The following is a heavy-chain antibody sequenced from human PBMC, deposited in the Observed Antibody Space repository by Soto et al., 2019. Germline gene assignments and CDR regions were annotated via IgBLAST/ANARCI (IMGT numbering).Heavy chain of an antibody. CDR1: GFTFSSYA. CDR2: ISYDGSNK. J-gene: IGHJ5*02. D-gene: IGHD6-6*01. V-gene: IGHV3-30-3*01. Sequence: PGGSLRLSCAASGFTFSSYAMHWVHQAPGKGLEWVAVISYDGSNKYYADSVKGRFTISGDNSKNTLYLQMNSLRAEDTAVYYCANFEYSSSSDWFDPWGQGTLVTVSS. CDR3: ANFEYSSSSDWFDP.